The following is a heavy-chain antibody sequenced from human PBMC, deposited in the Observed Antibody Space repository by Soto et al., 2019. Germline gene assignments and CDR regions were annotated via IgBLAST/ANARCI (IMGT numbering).Heavy chain of an antibody. CDR2: ISASGGRT. V-gene: IGHV3-23*01. CDR3: AKDPNGDYVGAFDI. Sequence: GGSLRLSCAASGFTFRNYAMSWVRQTPGAGLEWVSGISASGGRTYHADSVKGRFTISRDNSNNNLFLHMTSLRAEDTALYYCAKDPNGDYVGAFDIWGRGTMVTVSS. D-gene: IGHD4-17*01. CDR1: GFTFRNYA. J-gene: IGHJ3*02.